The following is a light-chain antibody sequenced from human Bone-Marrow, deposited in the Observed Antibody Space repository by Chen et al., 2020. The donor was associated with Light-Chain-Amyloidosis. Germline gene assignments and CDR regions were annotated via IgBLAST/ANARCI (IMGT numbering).Light chain of an antibody. CDR2: ENN. CDR3: ATWDSSLTVWM. CDR1: NSNIGINY. J-gene: IGLJ3*02. V-gene: IGLV1-51*02. Sequence: QSVLTQPASVAAAPGQKVTIPCSGRNSNIGINYVPWYQQLPGTSPKLLNYENNQRPAESPDRFSGSKSGTSATLGVAGLQTGDEADYYCATWDSSLTVWMFGGGTKLTVL.